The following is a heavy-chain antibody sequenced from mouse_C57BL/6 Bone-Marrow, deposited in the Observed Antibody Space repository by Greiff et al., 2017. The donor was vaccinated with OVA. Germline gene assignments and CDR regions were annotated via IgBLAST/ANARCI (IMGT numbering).Heavy chain of an antibody. J-gene: IGHJ2*01. CDR1: GFTFSSYT. CDR2: ISGGGGNT. CDR3: ARHYYGSSYGDY. Sequence: EVKLVESGGGLVKPGGSLKLSCAASGFTFSSYTMSWVRQTPEKRLEWVATISGGGGNTYYPDSVKGRFTISRDNAKNTLYLQMSSLRSEDTALYYCARHYYGSSYGDYWGQGTTLTVSS. D-gene: IGHD1-1*01. V-gene: IGHV5-9*01.